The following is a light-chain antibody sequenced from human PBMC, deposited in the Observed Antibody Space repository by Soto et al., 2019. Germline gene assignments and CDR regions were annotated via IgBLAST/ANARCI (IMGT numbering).Light chain of an antibody. CDR2: DVS. J-gene: IGLJ1*01. V-gene: IGLV2-14*01. Sequence: QSALTQPASVSGSPGQSISISCTGTSSDVGGYNYVSWYQQHLGKAPKLMIYDVSNRPSGVSNRFSGSKSGNTASLTISGLQAEDEADYYCSSYTSSSTLYYVFGTGTKVTVL. CDR3: SSYTSSSTLYYV. CDR1: SSDVGGYNY.